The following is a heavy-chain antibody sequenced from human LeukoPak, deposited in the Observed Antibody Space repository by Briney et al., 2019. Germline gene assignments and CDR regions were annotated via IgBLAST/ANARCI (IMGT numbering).Heavy chain of an antibody. CDR2: INPSGGST. CDR1: GYTFTSYG. CDR3: ARVVAGPICDY. D-gene: IGHD6-19*01. V-gene: IGHV1-46*01. Sequence: GASVKVSCKASGYTFTSYGISWVRQAPGQGLEWMGLINPSGGSTSYAQQFQGRVTMTRDTSTSTVYMELSSLRSEDAAVYYCARVVAGPICDYWGQGTLVTVSS. J-gene: IGHJ4*02.